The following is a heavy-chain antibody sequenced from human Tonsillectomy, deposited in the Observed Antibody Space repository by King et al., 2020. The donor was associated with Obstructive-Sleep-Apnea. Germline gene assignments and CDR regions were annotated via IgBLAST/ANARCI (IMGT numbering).Heavy chain of an antibody. CDR1: GGSFRSYA. CDR2: FIPILDKT. Sequence: QLVQSGAEVKKPGSSVKVSCETSGGSFRSYAISWVRQARGQGLEWMGGFIPILDKTTYAQKFQGRVSITADESTSTVYMELSGLRSEDTAVYFCARRSELYGMDVWGQGTTVTVSS. J-gene: IGHJ6*02. D-gene: IGHD1-26*01. CDR3: ARRSELYGMDV. V-gene: IGHV1-69*01.